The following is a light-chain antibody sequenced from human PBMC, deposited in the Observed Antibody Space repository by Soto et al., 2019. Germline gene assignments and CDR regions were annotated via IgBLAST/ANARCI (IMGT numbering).Light chain of an antibody. CDR2: EVA. J-gene: IGLJ1*01. Sequence: QSALTQPAPVSGSPGQSITISCSGTSSDVGAYNLVSWYQQYPGKAPELMIYEVATRPSGVSNRFSASKSGNTASLTISGLQAEDEAEYYCSSYAGSGEVFGTGTKLTVL. CDR1: SSDVGAYNL. V-gene: IGLV2-23*02. CDR3: SSYAGSGEV.